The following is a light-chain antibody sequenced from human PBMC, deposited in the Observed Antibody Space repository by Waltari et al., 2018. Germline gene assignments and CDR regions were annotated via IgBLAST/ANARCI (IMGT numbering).Light chain of an antibody. V-gene: IGKV3-11*01. CDR2: DAS. CDR1: QSIRSY. CDR3: QHHANWPLT. Sequence: EIVLTQCPAIVSSSPGERPTLSCRSSQSIRSYLSWYQQNPGQAPRLLIYDASNRAPDIPARFSGSGSGTDFTLTISSLEPEDSAVYYCQHHANWPLTFGGGTTVEIK. J-gene: IGKJ4*01.